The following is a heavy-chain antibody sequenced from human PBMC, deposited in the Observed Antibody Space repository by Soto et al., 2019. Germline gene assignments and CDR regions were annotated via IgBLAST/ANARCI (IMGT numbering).Heavy chain of an antibody. J-gene: IGHJ6*02. CDR1: GGTFRSYA. V-gene: IGHV1-69*01. CDR3: ARSQGGSSSLDIYYYYYYGMDV. CDR2: IIPIFGTA. D-gene: IGHD2-15*01. Sequence: VQLVQSGAEVKKPGSSVKVSCKAPGGTFRSYAISWVRQAPGQGLEWMGGIIPIFGTAKYAQKFQGRVTITADESTSTGYMELSSLRSEDTAVYYCARSQGGSSSLDIYYYYYYGMDVWGQGTTVTVSS.